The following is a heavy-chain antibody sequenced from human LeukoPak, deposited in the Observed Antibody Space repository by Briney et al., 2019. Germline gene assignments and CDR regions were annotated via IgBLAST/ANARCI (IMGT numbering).Heavy chain of an antibody. D-gene: IGHD3-16*01. CDR1: GGSISNSSYY. CDR3: ASFGVGHYYGMDV. J-gene: IGHJ6*02. Sequence: SETLSLTCIVSGGSISNSSYYWGWIRQPPGRGLEWIGSIHYSGSTYYNPSLKSRVTISVDTSKNQFSLKLSSVTAADTAVYYCASFGVGHYYGMDVWGQGTTVTVS. CDR2: IHYSGST. V-gene: IGHV4-39*01.